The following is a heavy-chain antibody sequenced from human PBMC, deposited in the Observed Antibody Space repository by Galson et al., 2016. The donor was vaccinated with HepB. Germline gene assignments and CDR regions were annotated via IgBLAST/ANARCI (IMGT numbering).Heavy chain of an antibody. V-gene: IGHV4-61*08. D-gene: IGHD1-26*01. CDR3: ARQRERADWLDP. CDR1: GGAVSNTGYY. Sequence: SETLSLTCIVSGGAVSNTGYYWSWIRQPPGKGLEWIAYIYYNGSTNYNPSLKSRVTISVVTTKNEFSLRLTSVNAADTAVYYCARQRERADWLDPWGPGTLVTVSP. CDR2: IYYNGST. J-gene: IGHJ5*02.